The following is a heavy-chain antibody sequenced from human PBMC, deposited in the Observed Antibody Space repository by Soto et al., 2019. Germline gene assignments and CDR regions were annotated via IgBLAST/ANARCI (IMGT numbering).Heavy chain of an antibody. CDR3: AKARNYYDSSGYSQ. CDR2: ISGSGGST. CDR1: GSTFSSYA. D-gene: IGHD3-22*01. Sequence: XVSLRLSCAASGSTFSSYAMSWVRQAAGKGLEWVSAISGSGGSTYYADSVKGRFTISRDNSKNTLYLQMNSLRAEDTAVYYCAKARNYYDSSGYSQWGQGTLVTVSS. V-gene: IGHV3-23*01. J-gene: IGHJ4*02.